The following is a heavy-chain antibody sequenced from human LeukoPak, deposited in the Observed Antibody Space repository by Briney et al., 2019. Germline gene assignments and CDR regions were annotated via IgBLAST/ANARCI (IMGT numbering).Heavy chain of an antibody. D-gene: IGHD3-22*01. V-gene: IGHV3-30-3*01. J-gene: IGHJ6*02. CDR1: GFTFSSYA. CDR3: ARTHSSGYYNHYYYYGMDV. CDR2: ISYDGSNK. Sequence: GRSLRLSCAASGFTFSSYAMHWVRQAPGKGLEWVAVISYDGSNKYYADSVKGRFTISRDNSKNTLYLQMNSLRAEDTAVYYCARTHSSGYYNHYYYYGMDVWGQGTTVTVSS.